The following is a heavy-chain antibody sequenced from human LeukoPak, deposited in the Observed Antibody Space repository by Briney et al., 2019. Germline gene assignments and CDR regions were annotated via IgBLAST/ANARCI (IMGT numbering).Heavy chain of an antibody. J-gene: IGHJ4*02. CDR3: ARGLSRFGEPDY. Sequence: SETLSPTCTVSGGSISSYYWSWIRQPPGKGLEWIGYIYYNGSTNYNPSLKSRVTISVDTSKYPFSLKLSSVTAADTAVYYCARGLSRFGEPDYWGQGTLVTVSS. CDR1: GGSISSYY. D-gene: IGHD3-10*01. V-gene: IGHV4-59*01. CDR2: IYYNGST.